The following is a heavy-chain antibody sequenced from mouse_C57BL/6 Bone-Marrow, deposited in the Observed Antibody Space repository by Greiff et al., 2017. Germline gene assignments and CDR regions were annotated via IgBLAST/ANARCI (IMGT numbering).Heavy chain of an antibody. CDR3: ARHWPHYYAMDY. J-gene: IGHJ4*01. Sequence: EVQRVESGGDLVTPGGSLKLSCAASGFTFSSYGMSWVRQTPDKRLEWVATISSGGSYPYYPASVKGRFTISRDNAKNTLYLQMSSLKAEDTAMYYCARHWPHYYAMDYWGQGTSVTVSS. V-gene: IGHV5-6*01. CDR2: ISSGGSYP. CDR1: GFTFSSYG.